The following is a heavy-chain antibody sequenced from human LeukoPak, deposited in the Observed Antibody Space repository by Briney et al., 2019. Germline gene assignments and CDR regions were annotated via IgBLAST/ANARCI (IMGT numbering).Heavy chain of an antibody. Sequence: PGGSLTLSCAASGFTFSSYAMSRVRQAPGKGPEWVCRIKSKTDGGTTAYAAPVKDRFTISRHASKDTLYMQKNSLKTEDTAVYYCTTDPHAVAGTGNYWGQETLVTVAS. V-gene: IGHV3-15*01. CDR3: TTDPHAVAGTGNY. J-gene: IGHJ4*02. CDR2: IKSKTDGGTT. CDR1: GFTFSSYA. D-gene: IGHD6-19*01.